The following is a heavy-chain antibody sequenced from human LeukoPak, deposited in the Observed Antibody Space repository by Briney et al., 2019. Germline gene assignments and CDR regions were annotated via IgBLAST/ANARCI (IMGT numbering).Heavy chain of an antibody. D-gene: IGHD1-26*01. CDR3: AREILGAPQYYYMDV. CDR2: IYTSGST. CDR1: GGSISSGSYY. Sequence: SQTLSLTCTVSGGSISSGSYYWGWIRPPAGKGLEWIGRIYTSGSTNYNPSLKSRVTISVDTSKNQFSLKLSSVTAADTAVYYCAREILGAPQYYYMDVWGKGPTVTVSS. V-gene: IGHV4-61*02. J-gene: IGHJ6*03.